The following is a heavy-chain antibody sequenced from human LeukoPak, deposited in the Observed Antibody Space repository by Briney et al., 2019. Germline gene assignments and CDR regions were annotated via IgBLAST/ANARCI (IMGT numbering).Heavy chain of an antibody. J-gene: IGHJ6*02. V-gene: IGHV3-7*01. CDR2: INKEGNEE. Sequence: PGGSLRLSCAASGFTFKDYWMSWVRQAPGKGPEWVANINKEGNEEHFVDSVKGRFTVSRDNAKNSLSLQMNSLRVEDTAVYYCATYDNWVAGDVWGQGTTVSVSS. D-gene: IGHD1-1*01. CDR1: GFTFKDYW. CDR3: ATYDNWVAGDV.